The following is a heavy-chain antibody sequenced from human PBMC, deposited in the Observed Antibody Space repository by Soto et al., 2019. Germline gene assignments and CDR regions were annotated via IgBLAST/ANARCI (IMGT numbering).Heavy chain of an antibody. D-gene: IGHD6-13*01. J-gene: IGHJ4*02. V-gene: IGHV4-39*01. CDR1: GGSISSSSYY. CDR3: ARQRGGSSSWYVTPGKFDY. Sequence: SETLSLTCTVSGGSISSSSYYWGWIRQPPGKGLEWIGSIYYSGSTYYNPSLKSRVTISVDTSKNQFSLKLSSVTAADTAVYYCARQRGGSSSWYVTPGKFDYWGQGTLVTVSS. CDR2: IYYSGST.